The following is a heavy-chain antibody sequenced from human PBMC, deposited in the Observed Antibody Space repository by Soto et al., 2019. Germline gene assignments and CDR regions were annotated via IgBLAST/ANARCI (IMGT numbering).Heavy chain of an antibody. Sequence: QVQLVQSGAEVKKPGSSVKVSGKASGGTFSSYAISWVRQAPGQGLEWMGGIIPIFGTANYAQKFQGRVTITADESTSTAYMELSSLRSEDTAVYYCARESGNYYDSSGYLNWFDPWGQGTLVTVSS. CDR3: ARESGNYYDSSGYLNWFDP. D-gene: IGHD3-22*01. CDR2: IIPIFGTA. J-gene: IGHJ5*02. V-gene: IGHV1-69*12. CDR1: GGTFSSYA.